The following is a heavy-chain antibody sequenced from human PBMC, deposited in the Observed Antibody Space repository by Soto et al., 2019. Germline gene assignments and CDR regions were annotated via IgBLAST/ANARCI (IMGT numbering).Heavy chain of an antibody. D-gene: IGHD5-18*01. Sequence: GESLKISCKGSGYSFTRYWIGWVRQMPGKGLEWMGIIYPGDSDTRYSPSFQGQVTISVDKSISTAYLQWSSLKASDIAMYYCAFGYSYGRFDYCGQGTMVTVSS. CDR2: IYPGDSDT. V-gene: IGHV5-51*01. J-gene: IGHJ4*02. CDR3: AFGYSYGRFDY. CDR1: GYSFTRYW.